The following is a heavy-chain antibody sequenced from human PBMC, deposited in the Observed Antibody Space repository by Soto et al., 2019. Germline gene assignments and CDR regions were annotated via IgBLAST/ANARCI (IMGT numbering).Heavy chain of an antibody. CDR2: TYYSSKWYN. J-gene: IGHJ6*02. Sequence: PSQTLSLTCAISGASVSSNSAAWNWIRQSPSRGLEWLGRTYYSSKWYNDYAVTVKSRITINPDTSKNQFSLQLNSVTPEDTAVYYCARDTLWFGELYGMDVWRQGTTVTAPS. CDR3: ARDTLWFGELYGMDV. V-gene: IGHV6-1*01. D-gene: IGHD3-10*01. CDR1: GASVSSNSAA.